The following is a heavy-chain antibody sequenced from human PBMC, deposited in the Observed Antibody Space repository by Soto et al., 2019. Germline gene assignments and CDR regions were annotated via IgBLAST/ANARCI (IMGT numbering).Heavy chain of an antibody. CDR1: GYTFTGYY. CDR3: AGGWIQRWFKPYYYYGMDV. D-gene: IGHD5-18*01. J-gene: IGHJ6*02. Sequence: ASVKVSCKASGYTFTGYYMHWVRQAPGQGLEWMGWINPNSGGTNYAQKFQGWVTMTRDTSISTAYMELSRLRSEDTAVYYCAGGWIQRWFKPYYYYGMDVWGQGTTVTVSS. V-gene: IGHV1-2*04. CDR2: INPNSGGT.